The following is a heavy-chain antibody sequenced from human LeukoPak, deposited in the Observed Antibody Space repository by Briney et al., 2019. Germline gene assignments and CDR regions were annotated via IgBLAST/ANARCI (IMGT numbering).Heavy chain of an antibody. J-gene: IGHJ3*02. CDR3: TREAYGGSTDAFDI. V-gene: IGHV3-48*03. D-gene: IGHD4-23*01. CDR1: GFTVSIYE. Sequence: GGSLRLSCLASGFTVSIYEMDWVRQAPGKGLEWVAYISDSGNIIYTDSVKGRFTISRDDAKNSLSLQMNSLRAEDTAVYYCTREAYGGSTDAFDIWGQGTMVTVSS. CDR2: ISDSGNII.